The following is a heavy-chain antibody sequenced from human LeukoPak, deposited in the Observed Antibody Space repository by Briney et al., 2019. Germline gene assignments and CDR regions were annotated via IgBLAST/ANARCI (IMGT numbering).Heavy chain of an antibody. Sequence: QTGGSLRLSCAASGFTFSSYAMSWVRQAPGKGLEWVSAISGSGGSTYYADSVKGRFTISRDNSKNTLYLQMNSLRAEDTAVYYCAKPPGISGYYYYYGMDVWGKGTTVTVSS. CDR3: AKPPGISGYYYYYGMDV. CDR2: ISGSGGST. CDR1: GFTFSSYA. J-gene: IGHJ6*04. D-gene: IGHD1-14*01. V-gene: IGHV3-23*01.